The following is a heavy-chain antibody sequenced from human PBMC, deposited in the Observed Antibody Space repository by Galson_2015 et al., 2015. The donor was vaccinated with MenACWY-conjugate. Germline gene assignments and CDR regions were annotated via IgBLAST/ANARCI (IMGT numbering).Heavy chain of an antibody. CDR3: ARWGPAGTSDY. CDR2: TYYRSKWFN. Sequence: CAISGDSVSSKSVAWNWIRQSPSRGLEWLGRTYYRSKWFNDYAMSVKSRITISPDTSKNQLSLQLNSVTPEDTAVYYCARWGPAGTSDYWGQGTLVTVSS. D-gene: IGHD6-13*01. J-gene: IGHJ4*02. CDR1: GDSVSSKSVA. V-gene: IGHV6-1*01.